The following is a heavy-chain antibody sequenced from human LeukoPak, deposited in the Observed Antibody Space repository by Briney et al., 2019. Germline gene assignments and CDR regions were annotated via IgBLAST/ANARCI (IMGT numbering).Heavy chain of an antibody. V-gene: IGHV3-11*06. Sequence: PGGSLRLSCAASGFTFSDYYMSWIRQAPGKGLEWVSYISSSSYTNYADSVKGRFTISRDNAKNSLYLQMNSLRAEDTAVYYCARGRSTSWMSSMGYWGQRTLVTVSS. D-gene: IGHD2-2*01. CDR1: GFTFSDYY. CDR2: ISSSSYT. J-gene: IGHJ4*02. CDR3: ARGRSTSWMSSMGY.